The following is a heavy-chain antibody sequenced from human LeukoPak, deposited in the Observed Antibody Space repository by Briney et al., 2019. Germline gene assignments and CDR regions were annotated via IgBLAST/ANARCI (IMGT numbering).Heavy chain of an antibody. CDR2: ISSGSYI. CDR1: GFTFSTFG. V-gene: IGHV3-21*01. CDR3: ARLMFLAVGNWYLHL. J-gene: IGHJ2*01. D-gene: IGHD6-19*01. Sequence: TGGSLRLSCAASGFTFSTFGMIWVRQAPGKGLEWVSSISSGSYIYYADAVEARLTISRNNARNSLYLQMNSLRADHTAVYYCARLMFLAVGNWYLHLWRRGTLLPVSS.